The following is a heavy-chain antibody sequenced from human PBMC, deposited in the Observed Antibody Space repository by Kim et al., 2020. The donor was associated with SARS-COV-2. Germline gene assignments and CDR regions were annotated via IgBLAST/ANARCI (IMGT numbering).Heavy chain of an antibody. CDR1: GYNFPSYW. V-gene: IGHV5-51*01. D-gene: IGHD3-16*01. J-gene: IGHJ4*02. CDR2: IYPGDSDT. Sequence: GESLKISCKRPGYNFPSYWIGWVRQMPGKGLEWMGIIYPGDSDTRYSPSFQGQVTISADKSTTTAYLQWSSLKASDTAMYYCARSAGPYDYYFDYWGQGTLVTVSS. CDR3: ARSAGPYDYYFDY.